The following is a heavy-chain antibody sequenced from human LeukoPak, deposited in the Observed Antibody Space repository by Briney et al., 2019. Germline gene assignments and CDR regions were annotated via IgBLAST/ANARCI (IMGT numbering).Heavy chain of an antibody. J-gene: IGHJ4*02. Sequence: PSETLSLTCTVSGGSISSSSYYWGWIRQPPGKGLEWIGSIYYSGSTYYNPSLKSRVTISVDTSKNQFSLKLSSVTAADTAVYYCASYYASGSSRFDYWGQGTLVTVSS. CDR2: IYYSGST. D-gene: IGHD3-10*01. V-gene: IGHV4-39*01. CDR1: GGSISSSSYY. CDR3: ASYYASGSSRFDY.